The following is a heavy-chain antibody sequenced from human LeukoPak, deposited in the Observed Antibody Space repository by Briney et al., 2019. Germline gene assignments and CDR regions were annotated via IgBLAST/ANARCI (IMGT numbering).Heavy chain of an antibody. V-gene: IGHV4-31*03. CDR2: IYYSGST. CDR3: AREVQNYYDSSGYPGD. CDR1: GGSISNGDHY. J-gene: IGHJ1*01. Sequence: PSETLSLTCTVSGGSISNGDHYWSWIRQHPGKGLEWIGYIYYSGSTYYNPSLKSRVTISVDTSKNQFSLKLSSVTAADTAVCYCAREVQNYYDSSGYPGDWGQGTLVTVSS. D-gene: IGHD3-22*01.